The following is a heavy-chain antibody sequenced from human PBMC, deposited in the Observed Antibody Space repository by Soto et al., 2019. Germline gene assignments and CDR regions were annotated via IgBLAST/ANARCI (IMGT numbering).Heavy chain of an antibody. D-gene: IGHD2-2*01. CDR2: IWYDGSNK. Sequence: QVQLVESGGGVVQPGRSLRLSCAASGFTFSSYGMHWVRQAPGKGLEWVAVIWYDGSNKYYADSVKGRFTISRDNSKNTLYWQMERLRAEDTAVSYCAREPPYPSYCSSTSCYGDYFGYWGQGTLVTVAS. J-gene: IGHJ4*02. CDR1: GFTFSSYG. CDR3: AREPPYPSYCSSTSCYGDYFGY. V-gene: IGHV3-33*01.